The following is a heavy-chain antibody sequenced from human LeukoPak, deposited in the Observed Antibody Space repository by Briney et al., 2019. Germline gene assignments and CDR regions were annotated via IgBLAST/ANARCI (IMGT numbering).Heavy chain of an antibody. CDR2: INHSGST. CDR3: ARELVVVPAALTDY. Sequence: SETLSLTCAVYGGSFSGYYWSWIRQPPGKGLEWIGEINHSGSTNYNPSLKSRVTISVDTSKNQFSLKLSSVTAADTAVYYCARELVVVPAALTDYWGQGALVTVSS. CDR1: GGSFSGYY. V-gene: IGHV4-34*01. D-gene: IGHD2-2*01. J-gene: IGHJ4*02.